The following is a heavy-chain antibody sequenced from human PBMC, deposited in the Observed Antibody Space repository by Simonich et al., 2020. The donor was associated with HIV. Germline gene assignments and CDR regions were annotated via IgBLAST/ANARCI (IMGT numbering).Heavy chain of an antibody. D-gene: IGHD3-22*01. V-gene: IGHV4-34*01. CDR2: INHRGST. CDR1: GGSFSGYY. CDR3: ASLDPMYYYDSSGYFDDAFDI. J-gene: IGHJ3*02. Sequence: QVQLQQWGAGLLKPSETLSLTCAVYGGSFSGYYWSWIRQPPGKGLGWIGEINHRGSTHNTPSLKSRVTIAVDTSKNHFSLKLSSVTAADTAVYYCASLDPMYYYDSSGYFDDAFDIWGQGTMVTVSS.